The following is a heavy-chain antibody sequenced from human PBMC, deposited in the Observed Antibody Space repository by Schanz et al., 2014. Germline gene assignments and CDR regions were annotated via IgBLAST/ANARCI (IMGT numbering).Heavy chain of an antibody. V-gene: IGHV3-33*01. CDR1: GFIFSNYG. D-gene: IGHD3-9*01. Sequence: QVQLVESGGGVVQPGGSLRLSCAASGFIFSNYGMHWVRQAPGKGLEWVAVIWSDGSGKYYADSVKGRFTISRDSPKNTLYLQMNSLRADDTALYYCARDSGAYYDKSMDVWGQGTTVAVSS. CDR2: IWSDGSGK. CDR3: ARDSGAYYDKSMDV. J-gene: IGHJ6*02.